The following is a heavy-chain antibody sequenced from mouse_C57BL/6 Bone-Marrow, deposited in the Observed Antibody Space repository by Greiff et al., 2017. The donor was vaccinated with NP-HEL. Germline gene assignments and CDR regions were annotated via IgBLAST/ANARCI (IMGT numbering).Heavy chain of an antibody. CDR3: ARALIRFAY. Sequence: VQLQQSGAELARPGASVKLSCKASGYTFTSYGISWVKQRTGQGLEWIGEIYPRSGNTYYNEKFKGKATLTADKSSSTAYMVLRSLTSEDSAVYFCARALIRFAYWGQGTLVTVSA. V-gene: IGHV1-81*01. CDR1: GYTFTSYG. D-gene: IGHD6-1*01. CDR2: IYPRSGNT. J-gene: IGHJ3*01.